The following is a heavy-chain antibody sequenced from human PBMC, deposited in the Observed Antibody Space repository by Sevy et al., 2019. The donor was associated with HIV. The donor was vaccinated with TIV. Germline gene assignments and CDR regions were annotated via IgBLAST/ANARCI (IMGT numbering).Heavy chain of an antibody. CDR3: AKKMGGGSGMAFLVDY. Sequence: GGSLTLSCAASGFTFSSFAMGWVRQAPGKGLDWISVISGTGDHTYYADSVKGRFTISRDNSKNTLFLQMNSLRAEDTAIFYCAKKMGGGSGMAFLVDYWGQGTLVTVSS. CDR2: ISGTGDHT. V-gene: IGHV3-23*01. CDR1: GFTFSSFA. D-gene: IGHD2-8*01. J-gene: IGHJ4*02.